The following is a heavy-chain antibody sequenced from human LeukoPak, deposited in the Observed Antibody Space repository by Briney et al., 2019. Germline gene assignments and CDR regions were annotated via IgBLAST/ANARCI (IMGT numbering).Heavy chain of an antibody. CDR2: IYYSGST. J-gene: IGHJ4*02. V-gene: IGHV4-31*03. D-gene: IGHD3-10*01. Sequence: SETLSLTCTVSGDSISSGADYWSWIRQHPGKGLEWIGYIYYSGSTYYNPSLKSRATISLDTSQNQLSLKLSSVTAADTAVYYCARMELAGRDDFWGQGTLVTVSS. CDR1: GDSISSGADY. CDR3: ARMELAGRDDF.